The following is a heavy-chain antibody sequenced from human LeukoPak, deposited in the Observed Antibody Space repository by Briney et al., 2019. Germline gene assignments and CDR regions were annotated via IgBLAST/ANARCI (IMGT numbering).Heavy chain of an antibody. D-gene: IGHD3-10*01. CDR3: ARAGISMIRALR. CDR2: IYSSGTT. Sequence: SQTLSLTCTVSGGSISSGDYYWSWIRQPPGKGLEWIGYIYSSGTTYYNPSLKSRLTISIDASKNQFSLKLTSVTAADTAFYYCARAGISMIRALRWGQGTLVTVSS. J-gene: IGHJ4*02. CDR1: GGSISSGDYY. V-gene: IGHV4-30-4*01.